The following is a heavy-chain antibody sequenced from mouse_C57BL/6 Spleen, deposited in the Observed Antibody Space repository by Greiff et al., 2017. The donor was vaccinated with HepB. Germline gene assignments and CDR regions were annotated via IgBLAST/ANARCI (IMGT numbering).Heavy chain of an antibody. D-gene: IGHD2-4*01. CDR1: GYTFTSYW. CDR3: AREEGLRRFAWFAY. J-gene: IGHJ3*01. Sequence: QVQLQQPGAELVKPGASVKLSCKASGYTFTSYWMHWVKQRPGQGLEWIGMIHPNSGSTNYNKKFKSKATLTVDKSSSTAYMQLSSLTSEDSAVYYCAREEGLRRFAWFAYWGQGTLVTVSA. CDR2: IHPNSGST. V-gene: IGHV1-64*01.